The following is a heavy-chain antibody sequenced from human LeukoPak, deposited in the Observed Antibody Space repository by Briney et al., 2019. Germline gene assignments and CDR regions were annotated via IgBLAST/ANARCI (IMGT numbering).Heavy chain of an antibody. CDR1: GFTFSIYS. CDR2: VGSSSGAI. V-gene: IGHV3-48*01. Sequence: GGSLRLSCAASGFTFSIYSMNWVRQAPGKGLQWVSYVGSSSGAIYYADSVKGRFTISRDNAENSLYLQMNSLRAEDTAVYYCARDANDYASPPDYWGQGTLVTVSS. J-gene: IGHJ4*02. D-gene: IGHD3-16*01. CDR3: ARDANDYASPPDY.